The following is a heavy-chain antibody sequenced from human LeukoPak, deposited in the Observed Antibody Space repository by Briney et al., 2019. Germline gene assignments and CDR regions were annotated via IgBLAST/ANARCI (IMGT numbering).Heavy chain of an antibody. Sequence: SETLSLTCTVSGGSMSSYYWSWIRQSPGKGLEYIGYIYYTGSTYYNPSLKSRVTISVDTSKRQFSLRLSSVSAADTAVYYCARDATAGNFDYWGQGTLVTVSS. V-gene: IGHV4-59*12. J-gene: IGHJ4*02. CDR2: IYYTGST. CDR3: ARDATAGNFDY. D-gene: IGHD6-13*01. CDR1: GGSMSSYY.